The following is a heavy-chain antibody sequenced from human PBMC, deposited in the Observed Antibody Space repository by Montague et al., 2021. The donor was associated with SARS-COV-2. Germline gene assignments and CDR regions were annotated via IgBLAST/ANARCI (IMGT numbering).Heavy chain of an antibody. CDR2: IYHSGST. D-gene: IGHD5-24*01. Sequence: SETLSLTCTVSGHSISSGYYWGWIRQPPGKGLEWIGSIYHSGSTYYNPSLKSRVTISVDTSKNQFSLKLLSSVTAADTVVYYCARNRRGWLQLTNWFDPGGQGTLVTVSS. CDR3: ARNRRGWLQLTNWFDP. V-gene: IGHV4-38-2*02. J-gene: IGHJ5*02. CDR1: GHSISSGYY.